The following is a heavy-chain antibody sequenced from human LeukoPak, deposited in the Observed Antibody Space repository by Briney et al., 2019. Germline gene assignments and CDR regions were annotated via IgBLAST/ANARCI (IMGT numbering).Heavy chain of an antibody. CDR2: ISPNSGGT. D-gene: IGHD3-10*01. CDR3: AREPSGSGGYDY. CDR1: GFTFSGYY. Sequence: ASVKVSCKASGFTFSGYYMHWVRQAPRQGLEWMAWISPNSGGTNYVQKFQGRVTVTRDTSISTDYMEISGLTSDDTALYYCAREPSGSGGYDYWGQGTLVTVSS. J-gene: IGHJ4*02. V-gene: IGHV1-2*02.